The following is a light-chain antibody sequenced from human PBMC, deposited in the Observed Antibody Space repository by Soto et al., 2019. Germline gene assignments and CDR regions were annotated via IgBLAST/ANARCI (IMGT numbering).Light chain of an antibody. V-gene: IGLV6-57*04. CDR3: QSYDSSNYV. CDR2: EDN. Sequence: NFMLTQPHSVSESPGKTVTMSCTRSSGSIASNYVQWYQQRPGSAPTTVIYEDNQRPSGVPDRFSGSIDSSSNSASLTISGLKTEDEADYYCQSYDSSNYVFGTGTKV. J-gene: IGLJ1*01. CDR1: SGSIASNY.